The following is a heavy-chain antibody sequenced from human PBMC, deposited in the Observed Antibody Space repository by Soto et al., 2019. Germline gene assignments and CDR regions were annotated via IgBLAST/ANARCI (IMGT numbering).Heavy chain of an antibody. V-gene: IGHV3-15*04. D-gene: IGHD5-12*01. Sequence: EVQLVESGGGLVKPGGSLSLSCAASGFTFSNAWMTWARQPPGTGREWVGRVESKTDDGTKDYAAPVKGRFIITRDDSKNKLYLQMNSLKTEDTAVYYCATAIVVTELNYWGQGTLVTVSS. J-gene: IGHJ4*02. CDR3: ATAIVVTELNY. CDR2: VESKTDDGTK. CDR1: GFTFSNAW.